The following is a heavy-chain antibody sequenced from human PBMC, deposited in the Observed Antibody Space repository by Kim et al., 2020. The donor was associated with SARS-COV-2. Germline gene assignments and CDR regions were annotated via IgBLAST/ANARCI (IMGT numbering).Heavy chain of an antibody. D-gene: IGHD2-15*01. J-gene: IGHJ6*02. V-gene: IGHV4-39*01. CDR1: GGSISSSSYY. Sequence: SETLSLTCTVSGGSISSSSYYWGWIRQPPGKGLEWIGSIYYSGSTYYNPSLKSRVTISVDTSKNQFSLKLSSVTAADTAVYYCARQSVVPYYYYGMDVWGQGTTVTVSS. CDR3: ARQSVVPYYYYGMDV. CDR2: IYYSGST.